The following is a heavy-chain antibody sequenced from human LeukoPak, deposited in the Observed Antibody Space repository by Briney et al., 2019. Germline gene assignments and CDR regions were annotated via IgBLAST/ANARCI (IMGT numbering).Heavy chain of an antibody. CDR3: AREGITMIVVVASPFDY. D-gene: IGHD3-22*01. J-gene: IGHJ4*02. V-gene: IGHV3-30*04. CDR2: ISYDGSNK. Sequence: GGSLRLSCAASGFTFSSYAMHWVRQAPGKGLEWVAVISYDGSNKYYADSVKGRFTISRDNSKNTLYLQMNSLRAEDTAVYYCAREGITMIVVVASPFDYWGQGTLVTVSS. CDR1: GFTFSSYA.